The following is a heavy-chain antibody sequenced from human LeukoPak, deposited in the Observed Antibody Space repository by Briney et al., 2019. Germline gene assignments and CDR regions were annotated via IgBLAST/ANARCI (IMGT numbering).Heavy chain of an antibody. CDR2: ISGSGGST. J-gene: IGHJ4*02. D-gene: IGHD1-26*01. CDR1: GFTFSSYA. Sequence: GGSLRLSCAASGFTFSSYAMSWVRQAPGKGLEWVSAISGSGGSTYYADSVKGRFTISRDNSKNRLYLQMNSLRAEDTAVYYCAKDKPLRVGATTPYFDYWGQGTLVTVSS. CDR3: AKDKPLRVGATTPYFDY. V-gene: IGHV3-23*01.